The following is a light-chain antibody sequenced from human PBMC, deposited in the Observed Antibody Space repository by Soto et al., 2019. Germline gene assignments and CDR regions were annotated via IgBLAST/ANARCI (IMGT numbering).Light chain of an antibody. V-gene: IGLV1-47*01. CDR1: SVNIGSNY. CDR2: RAD. Sequence: QSVLTQSPSASGTPGQRVTISCSGSSVNIGSNYVYWYQQFPGTAPRLLIYRADQRPSGVPDRFSGSKSGTSASLAISGLRSEDEAAYYCAAWDDTVNGLVFGGGTKLTVL. CDR3: AAWDDTVNGLV. J-gene: IGLJ2*01.